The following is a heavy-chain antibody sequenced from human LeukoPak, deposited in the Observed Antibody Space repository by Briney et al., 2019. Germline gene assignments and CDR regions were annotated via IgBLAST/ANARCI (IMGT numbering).Heavy chain of an antibody. V-gene: IGHV1-18*01. J-gene: IGHJ4*02. D-gene: IGHD2-21*01. Sequence: ASVTVSFTASGYSVTIYGISWVRQPPGQGLEWMGWISAYNGNTNYAQKLQGRATMTTDTSPSTAYMELRSLRSDDTAVYYCARIADIAANDYWGQGTLVTASS. CDR1: GYSVTIYG. CDR2: ISAYNGNT. CDR3: ARIADIAANDY.